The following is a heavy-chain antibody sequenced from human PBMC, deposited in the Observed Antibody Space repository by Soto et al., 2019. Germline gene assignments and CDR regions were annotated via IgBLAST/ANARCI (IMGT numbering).Heavy chain of an antibody. CDR3: ARDSSSYSEFDY. CDR2: IYYSGST. V-gene: IGHV4-31*03. J-gene: IGHJ4*02. CDR1: GGSISSGGYY. Sequence: QVQLQESGPGLVKPSQTLSLTCTVSGGSISSGGYYWSWIRQHPGKGLEWIGYIYYSGSTYYNPSRKGRVTISVDTSKNQFSLKLSSVTAADTAVYYCARDSSSYSEFDYWGQGTLVTVSS. D-gene: IGHD6-6*01.